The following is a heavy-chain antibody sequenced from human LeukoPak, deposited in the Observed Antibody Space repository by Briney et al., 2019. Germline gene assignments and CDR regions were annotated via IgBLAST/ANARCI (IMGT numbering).Heavy chain of an antibody. J-gene: IGHJ4*02. CDR1: GYTFTSYD. Sequence: ASVKVSCKASGYTFTSYDINWVRQATGQGLEWMGWMNPNSGNTGYAQKFQGRVTMTRNTSISTAYMELSSLRSEDTAVYYCARSGYTRGEIDYWGQGTLVTVSS. D-gene: IGHD3-3*01. V-gene: IGHV1-8*01. CDR2: MNPNSGNT. CDR3: ARSGYTRGEIDY.